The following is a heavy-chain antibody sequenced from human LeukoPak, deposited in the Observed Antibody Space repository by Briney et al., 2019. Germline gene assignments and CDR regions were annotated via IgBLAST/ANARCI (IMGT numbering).Heavy chain of an antibody. Sequence: PGRSLRLSCAASGFTFRSYGMHWVRQAPGKGLEWVAIVWYDGNNKYYADSVKGRFTISRDNSKNTLYLQMNSLRAEDTAVYYCAKVRTIAAAGRFDYWGQGTLVTVSS. V-gene: IGHV3-33*06. CDR3: AKVRTIAAAGRFDY. J-gene: IGHJ4*02. CDR1: GFTFRSYG. D-gene: IGHD6-13*01. CDR2: VWYDGNNK.